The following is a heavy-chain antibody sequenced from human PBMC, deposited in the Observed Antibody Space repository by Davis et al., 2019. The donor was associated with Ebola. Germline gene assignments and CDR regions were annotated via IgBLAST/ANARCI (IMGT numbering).Heavy chain of an antibody. CDR2: INPNSGGT. J-gene: IGHJ4*02. D-gene: IGHD3-10*01. V-gene: IGHV1-2*04. Sequence: ASVKVSCKASGYTFTGYYMHWVRQAPGQGLEWMGWINPNSGGTNYAQKFQGWVTMTRDTSISTAYMELSRLRPDDTAVYYCVTVVRVGVYWGQGTLVTVSS. CDR1: GYTFTGYY. CDR3: VTVVRVGVY.